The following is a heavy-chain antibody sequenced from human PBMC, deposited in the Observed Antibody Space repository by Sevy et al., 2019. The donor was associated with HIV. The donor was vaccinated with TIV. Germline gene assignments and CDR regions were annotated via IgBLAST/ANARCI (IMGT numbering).Heavy chain of an antibody. D-gene: IGHD3-3*01. CDR1: GFTFSGSA. V-gene: IGHV3-73*01. CDR3: TRHSGDYDFWSGAYYYGMDV. Sequence: GGSLRLSCAASGFTFSGSAMHWVRQASGKGLEWVGRIRSEANSYATAYAASVKGRFTISRDDSKNTAYLQMNSLKTEDTAVYYCTRHSGDYDFWSGAYYYGMDVWGQGTTVTVSS. J-gene: IGHJ6*02. CDR2: IRSEANSYAT.